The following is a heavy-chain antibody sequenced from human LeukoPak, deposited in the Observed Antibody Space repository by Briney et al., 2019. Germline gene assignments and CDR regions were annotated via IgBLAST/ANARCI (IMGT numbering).Heavy chain of an antibody. Sequence: PGGSLRLSCAASGFTFSESWMHWFRQAPGKGLERVSRLNTYDRSTTYADSVKGRFTISSDNAKNTLYLQMNSLRIEDTAVYYCARDLGSRNWGQGTLVTVSS. V-gene: IGHV3-74*03. CDR3: ARDLGSRN. D-gene: IGHD7-27*01. CDR2: LNTYDRST. J-gene: IGHJ4*02. CDR1: GFTFSESW.